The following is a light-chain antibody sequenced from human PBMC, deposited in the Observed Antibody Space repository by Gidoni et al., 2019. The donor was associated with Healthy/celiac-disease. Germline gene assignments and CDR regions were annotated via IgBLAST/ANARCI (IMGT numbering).Light chain of an antibody. CDR1: NSGRKS. Sequence: SYVLTQPPSVSVAPGQTARLTCGGNNSGRKSVHWYQQKPGQAPVLVVYDDSDRPSGIPERFSGSNSGNTATLTISRVEAGDEADYYCQVWDSSSDLVVFGGGTKLTVL. J-gene: IGLJ2*01. V-gene: IGLV3-21*02. CDR3: QVWDSSSDLVV. CDR2: DDS.